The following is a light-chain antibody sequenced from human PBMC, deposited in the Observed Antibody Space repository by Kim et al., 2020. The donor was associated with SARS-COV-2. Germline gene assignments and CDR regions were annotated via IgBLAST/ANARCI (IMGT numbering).Light chain of an antibody. CDR2: AAS. Sequence: SASVGDRGTITCRASQGISNYLALYQQKPGKVPKLLIYAASTLQSGVPSRFIGSGSGTDFTLTISSLQPEDVATYYCQKYNSAPYTFGQETKLEI. J-gene: IGKJ2*01. CDR1: QGISNY. V-gene: IGKV1-27*01. CDR3: QKYNSAPYT.